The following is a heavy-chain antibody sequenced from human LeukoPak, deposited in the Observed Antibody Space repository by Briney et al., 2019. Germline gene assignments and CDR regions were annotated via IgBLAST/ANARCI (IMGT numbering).Heavy chain of an antibody. V-gene: IGHV4-4*07. D-gene: IGHD2-2*01. J-gene: IGHJ6*02. CDR3: ARVGRGYCSSTSCYPGAGMDV. Sequence: KSSETLSLTCTVSGGSISSYYWSWIRQPAGKGLEWIGRIYTSGSTNYNPSLKSRVTMSVDTSKNQFSLKLSSVTAADTAVYYCARVGRGYCSSTSCYPGAGMDVWGQGTTVTVSS. CDR2: IYTSGST. CDR1: GGSISSYY.